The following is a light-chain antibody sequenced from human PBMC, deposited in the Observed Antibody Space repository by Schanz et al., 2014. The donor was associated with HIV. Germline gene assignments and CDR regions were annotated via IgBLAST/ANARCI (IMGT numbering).Light chain of an antibody. CDR2: GNN. J-gene: IGLJ2*01. CDR1: SSNIGAGYD. CDR3: SSYTSSSTLDVV. V-gene: IGLV1-40*01. Sequence: QSVLTQPPSVSGAPGQRVTISCTGSSSNIGAGYDVHWYKQLPETAPKLLMFGNNNRPSGVPDRYSGSKSGTSASLAITGLQAEDEADYYCSSYTSSSTLDVVFGGGTKLTVL.